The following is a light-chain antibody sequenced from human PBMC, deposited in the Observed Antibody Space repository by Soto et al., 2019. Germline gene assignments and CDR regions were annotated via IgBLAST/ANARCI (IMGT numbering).Light chain of an antibody. CDR2: GVS. CDR1: QSVSSTS. CDR3: QQYGTSLWT. J-gene: IGKJ1*01. V-gene: IGKV3-20*01. Sequence: VLTQSPGTLSLSPGERATLSCRASQSVSSTSLAWYQQKPGQAPRLLIYGVSRRAPGIPDRFSGSGSGTDFTLSISRLEPEDFAVYYCQQYGTSLWTFGHGTKVDI.